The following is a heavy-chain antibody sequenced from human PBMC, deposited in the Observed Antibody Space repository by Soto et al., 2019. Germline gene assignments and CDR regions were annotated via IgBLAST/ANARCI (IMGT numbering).Heavy chain of an antibody. CDR1: GYTFTGYY. Sequence: QVQLVQSGAEVKKPGASVKVSCKASGYTFTGYYMHWVRQAPGQGLEWMGWINPNSGGTNYAQKFQGWVTMTRDTSISTAYMELSRLRSDDTAVYYCARVGGYYYDSSGYYTEGAFDIWGQGTMVTVSS. J-gene: IGHJ3*02. CDR2: INPNSGGT. D-gene: IGHD3-22*01. V-gene: IGHV1-2*04. CDR3: ARVGGYYYDSSGYYTEGAFDI.